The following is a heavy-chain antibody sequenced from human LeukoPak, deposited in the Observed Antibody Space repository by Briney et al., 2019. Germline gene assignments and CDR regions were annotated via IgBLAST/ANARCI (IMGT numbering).Heavy chain of an antibody. CDR3: ARGDVSSGWDQGLFDY. D-gene: IGHD6-19*01. Sequence: SQTLSLTCTVSGGSISSGGYYWSWIRQHPGKGLEWIGYIYYSGSTYYNPSLKSRVTISVDTSKNQFSLKLSSVTAADTAVYYCARGDVSSGWDQGLFDYGGQGTLVTVSS. CDR1: GGSISSGGYY. V-gene: IGHV4-31*03. CDR2: IYYSGST. J-gene: IGHJ4*02.